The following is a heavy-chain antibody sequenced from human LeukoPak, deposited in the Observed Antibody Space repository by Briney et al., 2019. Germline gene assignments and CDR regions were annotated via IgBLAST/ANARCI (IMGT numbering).Heavy chain of an antibody. CDR3: ARGLFLSGYLDAFDM. Sequence: GGSLRLSCAASGFIVSNKYMTWVRQAPGKGLEWGALIYNDGRTYYADSVKGRCAISRDNSKNTLYLQVNSLRVEDTAIYYCARGLFLSGYLDAFDMWGQGTVVSVSS. V-gene: IGHV3-53*01. CDR2: IYNDGRT. J-gene: IGHJ3*02. D-gene: IGHD3-3*01. CDR1: GFIVSNKY.